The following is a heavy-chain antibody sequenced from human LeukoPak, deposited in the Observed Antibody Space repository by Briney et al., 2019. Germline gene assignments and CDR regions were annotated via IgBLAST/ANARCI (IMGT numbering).Heavy chain of an antibody. CDR1: GFTFSSYG. V-gene: IGHV3-30*18. D-gene: IGHD5-12*01. J-gene: IGHJ4*02. Sequence: GGSLRLSCAASGFTFSSYGMHWVRHAPGKGLEWVAVISYDGSNKYYADSVKGRFTISRDNSKNTLYLQMNSLRAEDTAVYYCAKDRGYDLGPDYWGQGTLVTVSS. CDR3: AKDRGYDLGPDY. CDR2: ISYDGSNK.